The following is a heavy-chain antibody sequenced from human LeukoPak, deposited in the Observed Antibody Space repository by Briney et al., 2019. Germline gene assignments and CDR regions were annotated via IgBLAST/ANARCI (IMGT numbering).Heavy chain of an antibody. V-gene: IGHV4-39*07. J-gene: IGHJ3*02. CDR2: IYYSGST. D-gene: IGHD3-9*01. CDR1: GDSISTSSSY. CDR3: ASEIRHYDIGGQDAFDI. Sequence: LETLSLTCSVSGDSISTSSSYWGWIRQPPGKGLEWIGSIYYSGSTYYNTSLKSRVTISVDTSKNQFSLKLSSVTAADTAVYYCASEIRHYDIGGQDAFDIWGQGTMVTVSS.